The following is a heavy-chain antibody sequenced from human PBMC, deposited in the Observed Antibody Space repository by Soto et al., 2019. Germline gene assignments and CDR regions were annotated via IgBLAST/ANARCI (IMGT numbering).Heavy chain of an antibody. Sequence: QVQLVESGGGVVQPGRSLRLSCAASGFTFSSYAMHWVRQAPGKGLEWVAVISYDGSNKYYADSVKGRFTISRDNSKNTLYLQMNSLRAEDTAVYYCARGQSSLTRFDYWGQGTLVTVSS. D-gene: IGHD2-2*01. J-gene: IGHJ4*02. V-gene: IGHV3-30-3*01. CDR3: ARGQSSLTRFDY. CDR2: ISYDGSNK. CDR1: GFTFSSYA.